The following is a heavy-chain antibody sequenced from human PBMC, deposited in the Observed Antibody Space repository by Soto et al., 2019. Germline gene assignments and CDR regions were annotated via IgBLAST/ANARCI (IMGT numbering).Heavy chain of an antibody. D-gene: IGHD3-3*01. CDR2: ISSNGGST. V-gene: IGHV3-64D*08. J-gene: IGHJ4*02. Sequence: PGGSLRLSCSASGFTFSSYAMHWVRQAPGKGLEYVSAISSNGGSTYYADSVKGRFTISRDNSKNTLYLQMSSLRAEDTAVYYCVKSVQYYDFWCGYNPRYYFDYWGQGTLVTVSS. CDR3: VKSVQYYDFWCGYNPRYYFDY. CDR1: GFTFSSYA.